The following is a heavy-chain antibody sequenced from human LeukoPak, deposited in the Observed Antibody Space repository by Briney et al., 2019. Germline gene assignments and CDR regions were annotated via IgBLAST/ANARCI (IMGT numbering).Heavy chain of an antibody. CDR2: IYYSGST. J-gene: IGHJ4*02. V-gene: IGHV4-59*01. Sequence: PSETLSLTCTVSGGSISSYYWSWIRQPPGKGLEWIGYIYYSGSTNYNPSLKSRVTISVDTSKNQFSLKLNSVTAADTAVYYCARGAYYYDSSGYYPDYWGQGTLVTVSS. CDR3: ARGAYYYDSSGYYPDY. D-gene: IGHD3-22*01. CDR1: GGSISSYY.